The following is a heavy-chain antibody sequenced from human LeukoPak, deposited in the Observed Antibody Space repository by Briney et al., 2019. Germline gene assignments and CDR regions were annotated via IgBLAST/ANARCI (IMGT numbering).Heavy chain of an antibody. V-gene: IGHV1-69*04. J-gene: IGHJ6*02. CDR2: IIPTLGIA. CDR1: GGTFSSYA. Sequence: EASVKVSCKASGGTFSSYAISWVRQAPGQGLEWMGRIIPTLGIANYAQKFQGRVTITADKSTSTAYMELSSLRSEDTAVYYCARDPMSYCSSTSCYREDYYYGMDVWGQGTTVTVSS. CDR3: ARDPMSYCSSTSCYREDYYYGMDV. D-gene: IGHD2-2*02.